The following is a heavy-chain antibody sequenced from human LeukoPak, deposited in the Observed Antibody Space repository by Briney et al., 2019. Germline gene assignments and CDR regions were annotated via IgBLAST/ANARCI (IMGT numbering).Heavy chain of an antibody. D-gene: IGHD1-7*01. J-gene: IGHJ4*02. Sequence: GGSLRLSCAASGFAFDDYAMHWVRQVPGKGLEWVSLISGNGGNTYYADFVKGRFAISRDNSKNSLYLQMNSLRTEDTALYYCAKDISNWNSRHFDSWGQGTLVTVSS. CDR2: ISGNGGNT. V-gene: IGHV3-43*02. CDR3: AKDISNWNSRHFDS. CDR1: GFAFDDYA.